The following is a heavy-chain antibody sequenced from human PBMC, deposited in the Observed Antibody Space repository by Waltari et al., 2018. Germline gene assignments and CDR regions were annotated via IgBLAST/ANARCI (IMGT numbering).Heavy chain of an antibody. CDR3: AKDDFWSGYVDY. CDR2: ISGSGGST. CDR1: GFTFSSYA. D-gene: IGHD3-3*01. V-gene: IGHV3-23*01. J-gene: IGHJ4*02. Sequence: EVQLLESGGGLVQPGGSLRLSCAASGFTFSSYAMSWVRQAPGKGLGWVSAISGSGGSTYYADSVKGRFTISRDNSKNTLYLQMNSLRAEDTAVYYCAKDDFWSGYVDYWGQGTLVTVSS.